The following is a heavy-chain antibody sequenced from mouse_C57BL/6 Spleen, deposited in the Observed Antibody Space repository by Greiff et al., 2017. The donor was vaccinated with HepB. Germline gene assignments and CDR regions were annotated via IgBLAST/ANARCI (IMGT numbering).Heavy chain of an antibody. J-gene: IGHJ4*01. Sequence: EVKVVESGGGLVKPGGSLKLSCAASGFTFSSYAMSWVRQTPEKGLEWVATISAGGSYTYYPDNVKGRFTISRDNAKNNLYLQMSHLKSEDTAMYYCARDGDYDNYYAMDYWGQGTTVTVSS. D-gene: IGHD2-4*01. V-gene: IGHV5-4*01. CDR3: ARDGDYDNYYAMDY. CDR1: GFTFSSYA. CDR2: ISAGGSYT.